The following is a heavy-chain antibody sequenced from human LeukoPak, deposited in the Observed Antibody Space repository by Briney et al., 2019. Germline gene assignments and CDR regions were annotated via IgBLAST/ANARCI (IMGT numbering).Heavy chain of an antibody. V-gene: IGHV3-30*04. J-gene: IGHJ4*02. CDR1: GFTFSRYA. CDR2: ILEDGSNE. CDR3: QGSDY. Sequence: GRSLRLSCAASGFTFSRYAIHWVRQAPGKGLEWVAVILEDGSNEYYADSVKGRFTISRDDSKNTAYLQMNSLRLEDTAVYFCQGSDYWGQGIMVTVSS.